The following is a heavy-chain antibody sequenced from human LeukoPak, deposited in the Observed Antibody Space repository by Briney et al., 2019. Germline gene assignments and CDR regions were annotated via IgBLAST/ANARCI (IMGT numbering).Heavy chain of an antibody. D-gene: IGHD3-22*01. CDR3: AKVGDSSGYYHVDY. CDR1: GFTFSSYA. J-gene: IGHJ4*02. V-gene: IGHV3-23*01. CDR2: ISGSGGST. Sequence: GGSLRLSCAASGFTFSSYAMSWVRQAPGKGLEWVSAISGSGGSTYYADSVKGRFTISRDKSKNTLYLQMNSLRAEDTAVYYYAKVGDSSGYYHVDYWGQGTLVTVSS.